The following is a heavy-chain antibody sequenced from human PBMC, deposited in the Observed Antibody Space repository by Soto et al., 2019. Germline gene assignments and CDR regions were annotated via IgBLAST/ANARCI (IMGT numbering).Heavy chain of an antibody. Sequence: GGSLRLSCAASGFTFSSYAMSWVRQAPGKGLEWVSAISGSGGSTYYADSVKGRFTISRDNSKNTLYLQMNSLRAEDTAVYYCAKDVPSVVVVAFYYYGMDVWGQGTTVTVSS. CDR1: GFTFSSYA. CDR3: AKDVPSVVVVAFYYYGMDV. D-gene: IGHD2-15*01. J-gene: IGHJ6*02. V-gene: IGHV3-23*01. CDR2: ISGSGGST.